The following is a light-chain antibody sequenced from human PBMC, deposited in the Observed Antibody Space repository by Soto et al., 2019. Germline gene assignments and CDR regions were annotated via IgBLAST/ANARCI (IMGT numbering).Light chain of an antibody. CDR1: QSVSSH. CDR3: QQYNNWPGWT. CDR2: GAS. V-gene: IGKV3-15*01. J-gene: IGKJ1*01. Sequence: EIVVTQSPATLSVSPGERATLSCRTSQSVSSHVAWHQQKPGQAPRLLIHGASTRATAIPARFSGSGSGTEFTLTIISLQSEDLAVYHCQQYNNWPGWTFGQGTKVDIK.